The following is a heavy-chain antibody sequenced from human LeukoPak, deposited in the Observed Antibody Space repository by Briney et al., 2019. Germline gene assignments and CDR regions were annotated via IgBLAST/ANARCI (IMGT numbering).Heavy chain of an antibody. CDR1: GLTFSSYG. Sequence: GGSLRLSCAASGLTFSSYGMSWVRQAPGKGLEWVSSISSSSSYIYYADSVKGRFTISRDNAKNSLYLQMNSLRAEDTAVYYCARLAAAGTELDYWGQGTLVTVSS. J-gene: IGHJ4*02. D-gene: IGHD6-13*01. CDR3: ARLAAAGTELDY. CDR2: ISSSSSYI. V-gene: IGHV3-21*01.